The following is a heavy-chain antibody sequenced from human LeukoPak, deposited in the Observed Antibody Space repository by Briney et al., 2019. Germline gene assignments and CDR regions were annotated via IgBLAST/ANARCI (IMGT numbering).Heavy chain of an antibody. V-gene: IGHV3-66*02. J-gene: IGHJ4*02. CDR3: ARSIVVVTYLAY. Sequence: GGSLRLSCAASGFTVSSNYMSWVRQAPGRGLEWVSVLYSGGGAFYSDSVKGRFTISRDNAKNTLYLQMNSLSTEDTAMYYCARSIVVVTYLAYWGQGTLVTVSS. D-gene: IGHD2-21*02. CDR2: LYSGGGA. CDR1: GFTVSSNY.